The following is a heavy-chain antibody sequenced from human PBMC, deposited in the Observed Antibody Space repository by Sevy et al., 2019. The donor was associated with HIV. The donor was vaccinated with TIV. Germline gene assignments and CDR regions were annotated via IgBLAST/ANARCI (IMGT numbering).Heavy chain of an antibody. V-gene: IGHV3-30*18. J-gene: IGHJ4*02. CDR2: ISYDGIKT. D-gene: IGHD1-1*01. CDR3: AKDGGWYNYAPSDY. Sequence: GGSLRLSCAASGFTFSTYGMHWVRQAPGKGLEWVAVISYDGIKTYYADSMKGRFTISRDNSKNTLYLQMNSLRVEDTALYFCAKDGGWYNYAPSDYWGLGTLVTVSS. CDR1: GFTFSTYG.